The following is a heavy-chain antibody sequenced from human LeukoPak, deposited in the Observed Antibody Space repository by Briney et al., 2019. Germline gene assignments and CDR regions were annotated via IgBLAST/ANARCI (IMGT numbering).Heavy chain of an antibody. D-gene: IGHD3-9*01. CDR2: INPNSGGT. J-gene: IGHJ5*02. V-gene: IGHV1-2*04. CDR1: GYTFTGYY. CDR3: ARAYYDILTGLYNWFDP. Sequence: ASVKVSCKASGYTFTGYYMHWVRQAPGQGLEWMGWINPNSGGTNYAQKFQGWVTMTRGTSISTAYMELSRLRSNDTAVYYCARAYYDILTGLYNWFDPWGQGTLVTVSS.